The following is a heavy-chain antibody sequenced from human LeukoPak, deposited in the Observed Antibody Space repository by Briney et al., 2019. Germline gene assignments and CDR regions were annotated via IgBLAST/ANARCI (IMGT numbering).Heavy chain of an antibody. CDR2: IYSGGST. V-gene: IGHV3-66*01. CDR3: ARGGGERITMIVVVSYLDY. D-gene: IGHD3-22*01. J-gene: IGHJ4*02. CDR1: GFTVSSNY. Sequence: GGSLRLSCAASGFTVSSNYMSWVRQAPGKGLEWVSVIYSGGSTYYADSVKGRFTISRDNSKNTLYLQMNSLRAEDTAVYYCARGGGERITMIVVVSYLDYWGQGTLVTVSS.